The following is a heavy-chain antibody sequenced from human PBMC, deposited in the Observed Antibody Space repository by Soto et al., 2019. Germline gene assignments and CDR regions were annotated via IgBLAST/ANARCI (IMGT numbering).Heavy chain of an antibody. V-gene: IGHV5-10-1*01. CDR2: IDPSDSYT. Sequence: GESLKISCTGSGYSFTTYWISWVRQMPGKGLEWMGRIDPSDSYTNYGPSFLRHVTISADKSISTAYLQWSSLKASDTAMYYCASHPNLGATTDAFDIWGQGTMVTVSS. CDR1: GYSFTTYW. D-gene: IGHD1-26*01. CDR3: ASHPNLGATTDAFDI. J-gene: IGHJ3*02.